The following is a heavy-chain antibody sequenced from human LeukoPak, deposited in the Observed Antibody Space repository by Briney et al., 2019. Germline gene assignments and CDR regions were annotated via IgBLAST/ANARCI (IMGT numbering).Heavy chain of an antibody. CDR2: FDPEDGET. Sequence: ASVKVSCKASGYTLTELSMHWVRQAPGKGLEWMGGFDPEDGETIYAQKFQGRVTMTEDTSTDTAYMELSSLRSEDTAVYYCATDRGYCSSISCYPFDAFDIWGQGTMVTVSS. D-gene: IGHD2-2*01. V-gene: IGHV1-24*01. J-gene: IGHJ3*02. CDR3: ATDRGYCSSISCYPFDAFDI. CDR1: GYTLTELS.